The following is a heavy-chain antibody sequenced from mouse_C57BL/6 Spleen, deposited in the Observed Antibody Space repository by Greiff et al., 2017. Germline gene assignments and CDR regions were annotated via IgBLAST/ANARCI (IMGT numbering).Heavy chain of an antibody. CDR1: GYTFTEYT. Sequence: QVQLQQSGAELVKPGASVKLSCKASGYTFTEYTIHWVKQRPGQGLEWIGWIYPGSGSTKYNEKFKDKATLTVDKSSSTVYMELSRMTSEDSAVYYCSGNELDGYLYFDYWGQGTTLTVSS. D-gene: IGHD2-3*01. V-gene: IGHV1-62-2*01. J-gene: IGHJ2*01. CDR2: IYPGSGST. CDR3: SGNELDGYLYFDY.